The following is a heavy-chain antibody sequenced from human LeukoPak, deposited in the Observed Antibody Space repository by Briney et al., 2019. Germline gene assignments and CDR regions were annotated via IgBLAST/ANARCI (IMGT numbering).Heavy chain of an antibody. V-gene: IGHV4-4*07. CDR1: GVSMRRFY. CDR2: IHTSGTT. CDR3: ARGDLYDGGGRNWFDP. D-gene: IGHD3-16*01. Sequence: SETLSLTCTVSGVSMRRFYWSFVRQPAGKGLECIGRIHTSGTTWYNASLKSRVAMSVDTSKNQFSLRLTSVTAADTAVYYCARGDLYDGGGRNWFDPWGQGTLVTVSS. J-gene: IGHJ5*02.